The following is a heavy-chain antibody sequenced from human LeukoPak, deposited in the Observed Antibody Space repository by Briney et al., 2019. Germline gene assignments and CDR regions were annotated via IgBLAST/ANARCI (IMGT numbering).Heavy chain of an antibody. D-gene: IGHD4-11*01. J-gene: IGHJ5*02. Sequence: SQTLSLTCTVSGGSISSGGYYWSWIRQHPGKSLEWIGYFYYSGSTYYNPSLKSRVTISVDTSKNQFSLKLSSVTAADTAVYYCARDYYSNRHNWFDPWGQGTLVTVSS. CDR1: GGSISSGGYY. V-gene: IGHV4-31*03. CDR3: ARDYYSNRHNWFDP. CDR2: FYYSGST.